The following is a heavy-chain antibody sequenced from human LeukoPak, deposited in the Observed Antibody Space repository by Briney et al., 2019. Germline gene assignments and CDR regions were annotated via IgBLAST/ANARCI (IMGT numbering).Heavy chain of an antibody. Sequence: GGSLRLSCAASGFTFSSYAMSWVRQAPGEGLEWVSVISRRDDYTYYADSVKGRFTTSRDNSKNTLYLQMNTLRAEDTAVYYCANDYRSGSFHDFWGQGTLVTVSS. V-gene: IGHV3-23*01. D-gene: IGHD3-10*01. CDR1: GFTFSSYA. CDR2: ISRRDDYT. J-gene: IGHJ4*02. CDR3: ANDYRSGSFHDF.